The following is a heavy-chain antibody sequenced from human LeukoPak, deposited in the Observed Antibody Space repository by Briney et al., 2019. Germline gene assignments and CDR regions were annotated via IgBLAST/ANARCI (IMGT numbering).Heavy chain of an antibody. D-gene: IGHD5-24*01. Sequence: HGASVKVSCKASGYTFTGYYMHWVRQAPGQGLEWMGWINPNSGGTNYAQKFQGRVIMTRDTSISTAYMELSRLRSDDTAVYYCARDLGDGGYNTFDYWGQGTLVTVSS. V-gene: IGHV1-2*02. CDR3: ARDLGDGGYNTFDY. CDR1: GYTFTGYY. CDR2: INPNSGGT. J-gene: IGHJ4*02.